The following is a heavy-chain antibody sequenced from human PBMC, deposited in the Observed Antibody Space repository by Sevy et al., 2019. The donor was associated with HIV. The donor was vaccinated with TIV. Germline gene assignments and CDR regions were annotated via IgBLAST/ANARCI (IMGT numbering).Heavy chain of an antibody. J-gene: IGHJ6*02. V-gene: IGHV3-30*04. CDR3: ARDRVGTVVTPGIGYYYYGMDV. CDR2: ISYDGSNK. CDR1: GFTFSSYA. Sequence: GGSLRLSCAASGFTFSSYAMHWVRQAPGKGLEWVAVISYDGSNKYYADSVKGRFTISRDNSKNTLYLQMISLRAEDTAVYYCARDRVGTVVTPGIGYYYYGMDVWGQGTTVTVSS. D-gene: IGHD2-21*02.